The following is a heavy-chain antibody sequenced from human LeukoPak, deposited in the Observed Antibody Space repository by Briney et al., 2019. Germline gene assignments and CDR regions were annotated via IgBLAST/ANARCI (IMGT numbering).Heavy chain of an antibody. J-gene: IGHJ5*02. CDR3: AANYFDLGTYVYWFDP. V-gene: IGHV5-51*01. CDR1: GDNFATFS. D-gene: IGHD2/OR15-2a*01. CDR2: IYAGDSDT. Sequence: GESLKISCQGSGDNFATFSITWVRQVPGKGLEWLGIIYAGDSDTTYNPSFQGHVTISVDNSFNTAYLQWTSLRTSDTAVYYCAANYFDLGTYVYWFDPWGQGTLVTVSS.